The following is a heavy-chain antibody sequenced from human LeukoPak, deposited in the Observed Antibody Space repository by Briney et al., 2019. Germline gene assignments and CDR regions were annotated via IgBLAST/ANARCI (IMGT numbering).Heavy chain of an antibody. Sequence: AVKVSCKASRGTFCSYAISWVRQAPGQGVEWMGGIIPIFGTANYAQKFQGRVTITTDESTSTAYMELSSLRSEDTAVYYCARAQPGYSYGPIDYWGQGTLVTVSS. CDR2: IIPIFGTA. V-gene: IGHV1-69*05. D-gene: IGHD5-18*01. CDR1: RGTFCSYA. J-gene: IGHJ4*02. CDR3: ARAQPGYSYGPIDY.